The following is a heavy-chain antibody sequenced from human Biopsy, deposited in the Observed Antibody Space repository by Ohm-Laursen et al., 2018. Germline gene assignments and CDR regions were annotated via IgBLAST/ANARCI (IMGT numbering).Heavy chain of an antibody. CDR2: VYYTGST. D-gene: IGHD3-22*01. Sequence: GTLSLTCSVSGDSISSYYWSWIRQPPGKGLQWIGYVYYTGSTDYNPSLQSRVTVSVDTSKNHFSLRLRSVTPADTAIYYCARDRGYYSDRTVPGYFDLWGRGTLVTVSS. CDR1: GDSISSYY. V-gene: IGHV4-59*01. J-gene: IGHJ2*01. CDR3: ARDRGYYSDRTVPGYFDL.